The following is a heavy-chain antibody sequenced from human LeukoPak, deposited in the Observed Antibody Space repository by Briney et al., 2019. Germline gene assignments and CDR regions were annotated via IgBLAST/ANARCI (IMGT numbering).Heavy chain of an antibody. CDR3: ARDSGTTGEVKFDR. D-gene: IGHD3-10*01. J-gene: IGHJ5*02. CDR2: ISCRGST. V-gene: IGHV4-4*07. CDR1: GGSINSY. Sequence: PSETLSLTCTVSGGSINSYWSWMRQPAGKGLEWIGRISCRGSTTYNPSLKRRLSISIDTSKNQFSLKLMSVTAAETAVYYCARDSGTTGEVKFDRWGQGTLVTVSS.